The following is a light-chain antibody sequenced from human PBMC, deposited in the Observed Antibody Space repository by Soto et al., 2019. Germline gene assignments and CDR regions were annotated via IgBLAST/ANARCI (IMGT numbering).Light chain of an antibody. CDR2: GAS. CDR1: QSVSSNY. V-gene: IGKV3-20*01. J-gene: IGKJ1*01. Sequence: ENVLTQSPVTLSLSPWERATLSCRASQSVSSNYVAWYQQKPGQAPRLLVYGASSRATGIPDRFSGSGSGTDFTLTISRLEPEDFAVYYCQQYGSSRWTFGQGTKVDIK. CDR3: QQYGSSRWT.